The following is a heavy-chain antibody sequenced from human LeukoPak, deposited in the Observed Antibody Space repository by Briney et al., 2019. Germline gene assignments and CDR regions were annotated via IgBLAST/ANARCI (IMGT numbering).Heavy chain of an antibody. J-gene: IGHJ5*02. CDR1: GFTFRSYE. V-gene: IGHV3-48*03. CDR3: ARETRGHYYDSSGPDH. Sequence: GGSLRLSCAASGFTFRSYEMNWVRQAPGKGLEWVSYIGSSNSTTHYADSVKGRFTISRDNAKNSLYLQMNSLRVEDMGVYYCARETRGHYYDSSGPDHWGQGTLVTVSS. D-gene: IGHD3-22*01. CDR2: IGSSNSTT.